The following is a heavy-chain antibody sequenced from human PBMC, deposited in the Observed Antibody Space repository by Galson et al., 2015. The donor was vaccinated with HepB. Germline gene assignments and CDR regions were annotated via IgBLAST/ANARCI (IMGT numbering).Heavy chain of an antibody. V-gene: IGHV1-69*13. CDR3: ARDSSYYGSGRDGYYYYGMDV. Sequence: SVKVSCKASGGTFSSYAISWVRQAPGQGLEWMGGIIPIFGTANYAQKFQGRVTITADESTSTAYMELSSLRSEDTAVYYCARDSSYYGSGRDGYYYYGMDVWGQGTTVTVSS. CDR2: IIPIFGTA. CDR1: GGTFSSYA. D-gene: IGHD3-10*01. J-gene: IGHJ6*02.